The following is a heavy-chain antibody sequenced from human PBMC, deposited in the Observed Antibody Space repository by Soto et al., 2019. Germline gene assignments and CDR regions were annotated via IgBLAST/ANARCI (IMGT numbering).Heavy chain of an antibody. V-gene: IGHV3-30*18. CDR3: AKDRDSWCYFDY. CDR1: GFTFSSYG. CDR2: ISYDGSNK. Sequence: LRLSCAASGFTFSSYGMHWVRQAPGKGLEWVAVISYDGSNKYYADSVKGRFTISRDNSKNTLYLQMNSLRAEDTAVYYCAKDRDSWCYFDYWGQGTLVTVSS. D-gene: IGHD6-13*01. J-gene: IGHJ4*02.